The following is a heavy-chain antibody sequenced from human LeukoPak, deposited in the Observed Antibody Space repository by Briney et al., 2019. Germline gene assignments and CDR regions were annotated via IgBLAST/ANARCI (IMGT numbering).Heavy chain of an antibody. CDR3: ARHEKMVRGVMGFDY. CDR2: FYYSGST. V-gene: IGHV4-59*08. CDR1: GGSISSYY. J-gene: IGHJ4*02. D-gene: IGHD3-10*01. Sequence: SETLSLTCTVSGGSISSYYWSWIRQPPGKGLEWIGYFYYSGSTNYNPSLKSRVTISVDTSKNQFSLKLSSVTAADTAVYYCARHEKMVRGVMGFDYWGQGTLVTVSS.